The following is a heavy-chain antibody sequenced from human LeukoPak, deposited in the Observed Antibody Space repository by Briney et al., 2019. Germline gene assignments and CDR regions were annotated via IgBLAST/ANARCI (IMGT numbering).Heavy chain of an antibody. CDR2: ISYDGSNK. J-gene: IGHJ4*02. Sequence: GGSLRLSCAASGFTFSSYAVHWVRQAPGKGLEWVAVISYDGSNKYYADSVKGRFTISRDNSKNTLYLQMNSLRAEDTAVYYCASFAGNDFWSGYPTIKDYWGQGTLVTVSS. V-gene: IGHV3-30-3*01. CDR1: GFTFSSYA. D-gene: IGHD3-3*01. CDR3: ASFAGNDFWSGYPTIKDY.